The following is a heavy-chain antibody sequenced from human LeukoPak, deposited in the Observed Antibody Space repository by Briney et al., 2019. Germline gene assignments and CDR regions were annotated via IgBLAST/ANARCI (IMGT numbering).Heavy chain of an antibody. CDR3: AREGVTVTAFDY. Sequence: GGSLRLSCAASGFTFSFYNMNWVRQAPGKGLEWVSYISLSSSTIYYADSVKGRFTISRDSAKNSLYLQMNSLRAEDTAVYYCAREGVTVTAFDYWGQGTLVTVSS. J-gene: IGHJ4*02. V-gene: IGHV3-48*01. D-gene: IGHD2-21*02. CDR1: GFTFSFYN. CDR2: ISLSSSTI.